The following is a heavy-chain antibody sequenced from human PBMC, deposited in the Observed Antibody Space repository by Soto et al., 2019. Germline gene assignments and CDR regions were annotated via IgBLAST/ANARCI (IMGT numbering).Heavy chain of an antibody. Sequence: QVQLQESGPGLVKPSGTMSLTCTVSGDSVRSGIYYWSWIRQPPGKRLELIGFIDYSGSTNHNPSLKSRVTISIDTSKNQFSLKLKSVTAADTAVYYCARVGYHSSDYLSKWFDPWGQGTLVTVSS. CDR1: GDSVRSGIYY. J-gene: IGHJ5*02. V-gene: IGHV4-61*01. CDR3: ARVGYHSSDYLSKWFDP. D-gene: IGHD3-22*01. CDR2: IDYSGST.